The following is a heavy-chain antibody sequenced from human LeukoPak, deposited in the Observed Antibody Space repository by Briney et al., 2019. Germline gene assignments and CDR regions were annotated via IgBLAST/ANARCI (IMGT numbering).Heavy chain of an antibody. CDR3: ARVLWFGEPNSGGDSGY. V-gene: IGHV3-48*01. D-gene: IGHD3-10*01. J-gene: IGHJ4*02. CDR2: ISSGSNTI. CDR1: GFIFSSYS. Sequence: PGGSLRLSCAASGFIFSSYSMNWVRQAPGKGLEWVSYISSGSNTIYYADSVKGRFTISRDNAKNSLYLQMNSLRAEDTAVYYCARVLWFGEPNSGGDSGYWGQGTLVTVS.